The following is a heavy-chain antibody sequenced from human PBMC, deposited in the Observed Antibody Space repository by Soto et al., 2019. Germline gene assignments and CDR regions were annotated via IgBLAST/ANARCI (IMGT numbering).Heavy chain of an antibody. CDR2: IYYSGST. J-gene: IGHJ6*02. D-gene: IGHD6-19*01. Sequence: TSETLSLTCTVSGGSISRVVYYWSWIRHHPGKGLEWIGYIYYSGSTYYNPSLKSRVTISVDTSKNQFSLKLSSVTAADTAVYYCARDVPAVANYYYYGMDVWGQGTTVTVSS. CDR1: GGSISRVVYY. CDR3: ARDVPAVANYYYYGMDV. V-gene: IGHV4-31*03.